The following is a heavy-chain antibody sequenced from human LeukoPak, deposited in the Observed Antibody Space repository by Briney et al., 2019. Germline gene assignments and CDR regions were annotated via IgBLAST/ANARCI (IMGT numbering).Heavy chain of an antibody. Sequence: ASVKVSCKASGGTFSSYAISWVRQAPGQGLEWMGRIIPIFGTANYAQKFQGRVTITTDESTSTAYMELSSLRSEDTAVYYCARCVNPRTSCYDYWGQGTLVTVSS. V-gene: IGHV1-69*05. D-gene: IGHD2-2*01. CDR3: ARCVNPRTSCYDY. J-gene: IGHJ4*02. CDR2: IIPIFGTA. CDR1: GGTFSSYA.